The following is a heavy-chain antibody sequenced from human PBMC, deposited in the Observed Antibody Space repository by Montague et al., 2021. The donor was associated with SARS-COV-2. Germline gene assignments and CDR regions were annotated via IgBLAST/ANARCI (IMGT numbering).Heavy chain of an antibody. CDR3: ARTSRGSRYFYGVDV. CDR1: GDSISDYY. V-gene: IGHV4-59*01. Sequence: SETRSLTCTVSGDSISDYYWSWIRQPPGMGLEWIGYIFRSGATNYNPPHKSRVIISLDTSKSQFSLRLSSVTAADTAIYYCARTSRGSRYFYGVDVWGQGTTVTVSS. J-gene: IGHJ6*02. CDR2: IFRSGAT. D-gene: IGHD3-10*01.